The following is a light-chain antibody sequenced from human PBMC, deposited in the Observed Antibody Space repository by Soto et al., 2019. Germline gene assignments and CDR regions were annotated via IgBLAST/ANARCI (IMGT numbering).Light chain of an antibody. V-gene: IGLV1-51*01. Sequence: HSVLTQPPSVSAAPGQTVTISCSGRGSNIGSNSVSWYQQVPGTAPKLLLYDNNKRPSGIPDRFSGSKSGTSATLGITGLQTADEADYYCGTWESYLSVGVFGGGTKLTVL. J-gene: IGLJ2*01. CDR2: DNN. CDR3: GTWESYLSVGV. CDR1: GSNIGSNS.